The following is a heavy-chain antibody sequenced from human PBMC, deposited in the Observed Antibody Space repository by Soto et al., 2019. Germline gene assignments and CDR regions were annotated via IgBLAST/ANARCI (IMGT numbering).Heavy chain of an antibody. CDR3: ARVPYCSSSICYSYFDS. V-gene: IGHV3-74*01. D-gene: IGHD2-2*01. Sequence: EVQLVESGGGLVQPGGSLRLSCAASGFTLSNYWMHWARQAPGKGLVWVSRISSDGSSTNYADSVKGRFTISRDNAKNTLHLQMNSLRAEDTAVYYCARVPYCSSSICYSYFDSWGQGTLVTVSS. J-gene: IGHJ4*02. CDR1: GFTLSNYW. CDR2: ISSDGSST.